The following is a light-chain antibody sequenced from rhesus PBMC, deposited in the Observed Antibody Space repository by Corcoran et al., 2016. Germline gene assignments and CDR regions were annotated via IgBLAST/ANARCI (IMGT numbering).Light chain of an antibody. CDR3: QQHNSNPYS. J-gene: IGKJ2*01. CDR1: QGISNW. Sequence: DIQMTQSPSSLSASVGDRVTITCQASQGISNWLAWYQQKPGKAPKLLIYAAYSLKSGVPSRFSGSGFGTEFTLTISSLQPEDFATYYCQQHNSNPYSFGQGTKVEIK. V-gene: IGKV1-33*02. CDR2: AAY.